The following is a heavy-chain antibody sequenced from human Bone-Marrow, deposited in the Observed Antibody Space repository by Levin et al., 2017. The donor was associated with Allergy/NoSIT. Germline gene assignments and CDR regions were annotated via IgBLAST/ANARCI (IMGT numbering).Heavy chain of an antibody. Sequence: SQTLSLTCAVYGGSFRGNYWSWIRQPPGKGLEWIGEINYSGSTYYNPSLESRVTISADTSKNQFSLKLSSVTAADTAMYYCARILGYCSSITCYYRDWGQGTLVTVSS. CDR3: ARILGYCSSITCYYRD. D-gene: IGHD2-2*01. CDR2: INYSGST. J-gene: IGHJ4*02. CDR1: GGSFRGNY. V-gene: IGHV4-34*01.